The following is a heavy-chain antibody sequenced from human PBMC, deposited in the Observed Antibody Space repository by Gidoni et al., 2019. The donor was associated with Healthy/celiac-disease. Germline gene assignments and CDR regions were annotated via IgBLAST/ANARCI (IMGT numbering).Heavy chain of an antibody. D-gene: IGHD3-10*01. J-gene: IGHJ5*02. CDR2: ISSSSSTI. Sequence: EVQLVESGGGLVQPGGSLRLSCAASGFTFSSYSMNWVRQAPGKGLEWVSYISSSSSTIYYADSVKGRFTISRDNAKNSLYLQMNSLRAEDTAVYYCAILGAGSAPAAWFDPWGQGTLVTVSS. CDR3: AILGAGSAPAAWFDP. CDR1: GFTFSSYS. V-gene: IGHV3-48*04.